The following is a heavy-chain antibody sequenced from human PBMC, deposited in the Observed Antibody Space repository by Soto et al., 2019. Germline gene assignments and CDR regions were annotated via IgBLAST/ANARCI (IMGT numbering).Heavy chain of an antibody. CDR3: AKIRDWLVPYGAFDI. Sequence: PGGSLRLSCAASGFTFDDFAMQWVRQAPGKGLEWVSGISWNSGSIGYADSVKGRFTISRDNAKNSLYLQMNSLRAEDTALYYCAKIRDWLVPYGAFDIWGQGTMVTV. CDR1: GFTFDDFA. D-gene: IGHD6-19*01. CDR2: ISWNSGSI. V-gene: IGHV3-9*01. J-gene: IGHJ3*02.